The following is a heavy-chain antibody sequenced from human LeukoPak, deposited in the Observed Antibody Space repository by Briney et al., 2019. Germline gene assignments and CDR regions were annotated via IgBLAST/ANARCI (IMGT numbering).Heavy chain of an antibody. CDR3: ARAWGIAAAGTRYNWFDP. J-gene: IGHJ5*02. CDR2: IYYSGST. CDR1: GGSISSGGYY. Sequence: SEALSLTCTVSGGSISSGGYYWSWLRQHPGKGLEWIGYIYYSGSTYYNPSLKSRVTISVDRSKNQFSLKLSSVTAADTAVYYCARAWGIAAAGTRYNWFDPWGQGTLVTVSS. V-gene: IGHV4-31*03. D-gene: IGHD6-13*01.